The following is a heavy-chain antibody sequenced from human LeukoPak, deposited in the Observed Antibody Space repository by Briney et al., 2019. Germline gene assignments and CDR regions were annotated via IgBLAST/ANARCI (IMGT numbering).Heavy chain of an antibody. J-gene: IGHJ6*03. CDR2: MNPNRGNT. Sequence: ASVKVSCKASGYTFTSYDINWVRQATGQGLEGMGCMNPNRGNTGYAQKFQGRVTMTRNTSISTAYMELSSLRSEDTAVYYCARGRPYYDFWSGYPRHYYYMDVWGKGTTVTVSS. D-gene: IGHD3-3*01. CDR1: GYTFTSYD. V-gene: IGHV1-8*01. CDR3: ARGRPYYDFWSGYPRHYYYMDV.